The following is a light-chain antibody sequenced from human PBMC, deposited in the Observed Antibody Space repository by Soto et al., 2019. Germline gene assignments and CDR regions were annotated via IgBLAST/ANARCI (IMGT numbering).Light chain of an antibody. CDR3: QQRSNWPQIT. Sequence: EIVLTQSPATLSLSPGERATLSCRASQSVSKYLAWYQQKPGQAPRLLIHDASNRATGIPARFSGSGSGTDFNLTISSREPEDFGVYYCQQRSNWPQITFGGGTKVEIK. J-gene: IGKJ4*01. CDR2: DAS. V-gene: IGKV3-11*01. CDR1: QSVSKY.